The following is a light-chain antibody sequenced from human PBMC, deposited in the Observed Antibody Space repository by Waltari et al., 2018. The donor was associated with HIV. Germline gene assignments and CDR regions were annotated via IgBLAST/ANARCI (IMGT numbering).Light chain of an antibody. CDR2: WAS. CDR3: QQYYGTPLT. V-gene: IGKV4-1*01. Sequence: DIVVTQSPDSLAVSLGEKATIKCRSSRTLLYNGDNKNYLSWYQKKPGQPPKLLISWASVRESGVPGRFTGGGSGTDFTLNINNLQAEDVAVYYCQQYYGTPLTFGGGTKIEIK. J-gene: IGKJ4*01. CDR1: RTLLYNGDNKNY.